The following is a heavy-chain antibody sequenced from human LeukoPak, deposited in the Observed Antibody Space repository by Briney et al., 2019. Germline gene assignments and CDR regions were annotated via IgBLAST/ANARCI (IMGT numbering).Heavy chain of an antibody. J-gene: IGHJ4*02. CDR3: AKAKIRYYYDSSGCGVDY. D-gene: IGHD3-22*01. CDR2: ISGGGSST. Sequence: GGSLRLSCAASGFTFSSYGMSWVRQAPGKGLVWVSGISGGGSSTYYADSVKGRFTISRDNSKNTLYLQMNSLRAEDTAVYYCAKAKIRYYYDSSGCGVDYWGQGTLVTVSS. V-gene: IGHV3-23*01. CDR1: GFTFSSYG.